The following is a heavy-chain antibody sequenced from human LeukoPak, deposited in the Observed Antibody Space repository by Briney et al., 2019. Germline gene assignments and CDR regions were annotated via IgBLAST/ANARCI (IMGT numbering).Heavy chain of an antibody. CDR3: ADYSSGHWD. CDR2: IYSGGST. Sequence: GGSLRLSCAASGFTFSSYAMSWVRQAPGKGLEWVSVIYSGGSTYYADSVKGRFTISRDNSKNTLYLQMNSLRAEDTAVYYCADYSSGHWDWGQGTLVTVSS. CDR1: GFTFSSYA. D-gene: IGHD6-19*01. J-gene: IGHJ4*02. V-gene: IGHV3-66*01.